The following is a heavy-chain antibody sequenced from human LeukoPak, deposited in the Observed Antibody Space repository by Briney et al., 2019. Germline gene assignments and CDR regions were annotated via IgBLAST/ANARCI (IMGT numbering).Heavy chain of an antibody. Sequence: GASVKVSCKASGYTFNNYNIHWLRQAPGQGLEWMGGIIPIFGTANYAQKFQGRVTITADKSTSTAYMELSSLRSEDTAVYYCARKVPNDSSGYYYRGQFDPWGQGTLVTVSS. CDR1: GYTFNNYN. V-gene: IGHV1-69*06. J-gene: IGHJ5*02. CDR3: ARKVPNDSSGYYYRGQFDP. CDR2: IIPIFGTA. D-gene: IGHD3-22*01.